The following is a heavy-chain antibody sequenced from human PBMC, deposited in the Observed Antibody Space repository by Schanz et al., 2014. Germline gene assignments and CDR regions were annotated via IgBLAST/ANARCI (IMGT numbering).Heavy chain of an antibody. CDR2: INQDGSDK. D-gene: IGHD2-2*01. V-gene: IGHV3-7*01. CDR3: AKDRLLGYQLQDAFDI. J-gene: IGHJ3*02. Sequence: VQLVESGGGLVKPGGSLRLSCAASGFTFGTFWMSWVRQAPGKGLEWVANINQDGSDKSYVDSVKGRFTISRDNAKNSLYLQMSSLRLEDTAVYYCAKDRLLGYQLQDAFDIWGQGTLVTVSS. CDR1: GFTFGTFW.